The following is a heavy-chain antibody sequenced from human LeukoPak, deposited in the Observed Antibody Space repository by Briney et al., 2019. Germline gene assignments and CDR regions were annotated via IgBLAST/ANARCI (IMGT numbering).Heavy chain of an antibody. Sequence: PGGSLRLSCAASGFTFSNYWMHWVRQAPGKGLVWVSRINSDGINTSYADSVKGRFTISRDNAKNTLNLQMNSLKTEDTAVYYCTTDKWYQLLGFDYWGQGTLVTVSS. CDR1: GFTFSNYW. D-gene: IGHD2-2*01. CDR2: INSDGINT. CDR3: TTDKWYQLLGFDY. V-gene: IGHV3-74*01. J-gene: IGHJ4*02.